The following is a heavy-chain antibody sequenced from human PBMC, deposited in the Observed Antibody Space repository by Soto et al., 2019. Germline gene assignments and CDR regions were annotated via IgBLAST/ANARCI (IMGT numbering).Heavy chain of an antibody. Sequence: QVQLQESGPTLVNPSETLSLTCTVPGGSIRSYCWTWIRQRLREGLECIGCICNSGTTNYNHSLTSGVAISMDSQKSVCSLQVSSVTAADTAFNCWAGGGSIVVATRRRMVVWGEGAPGSVS. CDR2: ICNSGTT. CDR3: AGGGSIVVATRRRMVV. CDR1: GGSIRSYC. D-gene: IGHD1-26*01. V-gene: IGHV4-59*03. J-gene: IGHJ6*03.